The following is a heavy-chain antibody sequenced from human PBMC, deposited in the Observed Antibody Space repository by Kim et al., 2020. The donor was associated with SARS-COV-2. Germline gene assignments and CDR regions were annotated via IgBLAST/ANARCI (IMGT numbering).Heavy chain of an antibody. Sequence: GESLKISCKGSGYSFTSYWIGWVRQMPGKGLEWMGIIYPGDSDTRYSPSFQGQVTISADKSISTAYLQWSSLKASDTAMYYCASARETDYRPRGDAFDIWGQGTMVTVSS. CDR3: ASARETDYRPRGDAFDI. J-gene: IGHJ3*02. CDR2: IYPGDSDT. D-gene: IGHD3-16*02. V-gene: IGHV5-51*01. CDR1: GYSFTSYW.